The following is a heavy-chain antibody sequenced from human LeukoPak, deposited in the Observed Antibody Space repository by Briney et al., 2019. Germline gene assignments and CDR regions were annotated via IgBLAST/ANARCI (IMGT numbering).Heavy chain of an antibody. CDR3: ARVLSGSYATDWYFDL. CDR1: GDSISSGSYY. CDR2: IYTSGST. D-gene: IGHD1-26*01. Sequence: SETLSLTCTVSGDSISSGSYYWSWIRQPAGKGLEWIGRIYTSGSTNYNPSLKSRVTISVDTSKDQFSLKLSSVTAADTAVYYCARVLSGSYATDWYFDLWGRGTLVTVSS. J-gene: IGHJ2*01. V-gene: IGHV4-61*02.